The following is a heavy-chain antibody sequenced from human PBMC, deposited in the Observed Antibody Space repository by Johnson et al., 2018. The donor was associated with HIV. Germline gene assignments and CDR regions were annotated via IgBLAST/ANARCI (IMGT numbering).Heavy chain of an antibody. CDR3: AIESPGLGVNGFDI. V-gene: IGHV3-20*04. CDR2: INWNGGCT. CDR1: GFTFSSYG. Sequence: VQLVESGGGLVKPGGSLRLSCAASGFTFSSYGTHWVRQAPGKGLEWVSGINWNGGCTGYADSVKGRFTISRDNAKNSLYLQMNSLRAEDTALYYCAIESPGLGVNGFDIWGQGTMVTVSS. J-gene: IGHJ3*02. D-gene: IGHD3-10*01.